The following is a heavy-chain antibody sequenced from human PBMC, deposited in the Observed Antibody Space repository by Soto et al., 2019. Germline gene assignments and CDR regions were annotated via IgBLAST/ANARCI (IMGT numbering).Heavy chain of an antibody. CDR3: ARQRVQGIILYYPLDY. CDR2: ISHGGST. J-gene: IGHJ4*02. D-gene: IGHD3-16*01. CDR1: GGSINSSKY. V-gene: IGHV4-39*02. Sequence: SETLFLTCSVSGGSINSSKYWAWVRQSPGRGFEWIGTISHGGSTYYTPSLQSRVTISVDASKNHFALRLISATAADTSIYFCARQRVQGIILYYPLDYWGPGTLVTVSS.